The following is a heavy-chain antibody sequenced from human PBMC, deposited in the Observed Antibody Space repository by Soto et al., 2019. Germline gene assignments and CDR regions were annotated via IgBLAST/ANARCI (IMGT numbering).Heavy chain of an antibody. Sequence: ASVKVSCKASGGTFSSYAISWVRQAPGQGLEWMGGIIPIFGTANYAQKFQGRVTITADESTSTAYMELSSLRSEDTAVYYCARMNYYYDSSGYLNWGQGTLVTVSS. CDR3: ARMNYYYDSSGYLN. CDR1: GGTFSSYA. CDR2: IIPIFGTA. J-gene: IGHJ4*02. V-gene: IGHV1-69*13. D-gene: IGHD3-22*01.